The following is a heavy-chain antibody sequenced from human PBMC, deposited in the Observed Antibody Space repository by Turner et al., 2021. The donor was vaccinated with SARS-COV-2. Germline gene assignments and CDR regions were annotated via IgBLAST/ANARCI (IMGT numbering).Heavy chain of an antibody. CDR1: GFTFSSYE. CDR3: ARDRSITVTTIGIDY. V-gene: IGHV3-48*03. D-gene: IGHD4-17*01. CDR2: ISSSGSTI. J-gene: IGHJ4*02. Sequence: EVQLVESGGGLVQPGGSLRLSCAASGFTFSSYEMNWVRQGPGKGLELVSYISSSGSTIYYADSVKGRFTISRDNAKNSLYLQMNSLRAEDTAVYYCARDRSITVTTIGIDYWGQGTLVTVSS.